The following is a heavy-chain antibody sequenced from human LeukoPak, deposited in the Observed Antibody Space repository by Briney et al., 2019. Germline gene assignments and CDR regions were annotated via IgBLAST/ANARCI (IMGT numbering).Heavy chain of an antibody. CDR1: GYTFASYD. CDR2: MNPNSGNT. V-gene: IGHV1-8*01. CDR3: ARGIKYSSRRNYFDY. Sequence: ASVKVSCKASGYTFASYDINWVRQATGQGLEWMGWMNPNSGNTGYAQKFQGRVTMTRNTSISTAYMELSSLRSEDTAVYYCARGIKYSSRRNYFDYWGQGTLVTVSS. D-gene: IGHD6-6*01. J-gene: IGHJ4*02.